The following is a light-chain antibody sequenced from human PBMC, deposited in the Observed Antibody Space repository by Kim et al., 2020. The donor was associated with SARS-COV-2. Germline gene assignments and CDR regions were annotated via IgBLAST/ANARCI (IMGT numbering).Light chain of an antibody. Sequence: EIVLTQSPGTLSLSPGDGASLSCRASQTVSANYLAWYQQKPGQAPRLLIYGVFHRATGIPDRFSGSGSETDFTRTISRLEPEDFAVYYCQQYGNTPLTFGGGTKVDIK. CDR2: GVF. CDR3: QQYGNTPLT. V-gene: IGKV3-20*01. J-gene: IGKJ4*01. CDR1: QTVSANY.